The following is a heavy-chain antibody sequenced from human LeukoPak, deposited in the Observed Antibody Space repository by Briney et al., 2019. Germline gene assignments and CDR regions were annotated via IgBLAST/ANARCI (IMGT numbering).Heavy chain of an antibody. CDR2: ISSSSSYI. D-gene: IGHD1-1*01. J-gene: IGHJ3*02. V-gene: IGHV3-21*01. CDR3: AREPGTTMGDAFDI. Sequence: GGSLRLSCAASGFTFSSYSMNWVRQAPGKGLEGVSSISSSSSYIYYADSVKGRFTISRDNTKNSLYLQMNSLRAEDTAVYYCAREPGTTMGDAFDIWGQGTMVTVSS. CDR1: GFTFSSYS.